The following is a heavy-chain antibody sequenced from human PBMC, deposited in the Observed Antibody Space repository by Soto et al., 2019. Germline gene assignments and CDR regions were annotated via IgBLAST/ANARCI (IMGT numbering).Heavy chain of an antibody. CDR2: ISAYNGNT. J-gene: IGHJ6*02. CDR3: ARSRGYDFWSGYLGGYYYYGMDV. V-gene: IGHV1-18*01. D-gene: IGHD3-3*01. CDR1: GYTFTSYG. Sequence: ASVKVSCKASGYTFTSYGISWVRQAPGQGLEWMGWISAYNGNTNYAQKLQGRVTMTTDTSTSTAYMELRSLRSDDTAVYYCARSRGYDFWSGYLGGYYYYGMDVWGQGTTVTVSS.